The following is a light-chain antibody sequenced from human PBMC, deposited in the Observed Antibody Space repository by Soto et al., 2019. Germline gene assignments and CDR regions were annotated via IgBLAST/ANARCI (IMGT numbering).Light chain of an antibody. CDR2: DVS. CDR3: YSYTSSSTVL. V-gene: IGLV2-14*01. Sequence: QSVLTQPASVSGSPGQSITISCTGISSDIGGYNYVSWYQQHPGKAPKLMIYDVSNRRSGVSNRFSGSKSGNTASLTISGLQAEDEAEYYCYSYTSSSTVLFGGGTKLTVL. CDR1: SSDIGGYNY. J-gene: IGLJ2*01.